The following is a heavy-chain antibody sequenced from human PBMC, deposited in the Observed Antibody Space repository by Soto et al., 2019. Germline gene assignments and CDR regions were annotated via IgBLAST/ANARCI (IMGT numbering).Heavy chain of an antibody. Sequence: PSETLSLTCTVSGGSISSHYWIWIRQSAGKGLEWIGRTYISGSTNYNPSLESRVTMSVDTSKNQFSLRLISVTAADTAVYYCASALLDYGDYYFDYWGQGILVTVS. D-gene: IGHD4-17*01. J-gene: IGHJ4*02. V-gene: IGHV4-4*07. CDR3: ASALLDYGDYYFDY. CDR2: TYISGST. CDR1: GGSISSHY.